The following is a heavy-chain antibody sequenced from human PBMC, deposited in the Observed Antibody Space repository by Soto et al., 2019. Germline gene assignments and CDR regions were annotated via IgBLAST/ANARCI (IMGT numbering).Heavy chain of an antibody. D-gene: IGHD2-2*01. CDR2: IYYSGST. CDR1: GGSLSSGGYY. CDR3: ARVNSYCSSTSCAMYYFDY. J-gene: IGHJ4*02. Sequence: SETMSLTCTVSGGSLSSGGYYWSWIRQHPGKGLEWIGYIYYSGSTYYNPSLKSRVTISVDTSKNQFSLKLSSVTAADTAVYYCARVNSYCSSTSCAMYYFDYWGQGTLVTVSS. V-gene: IGHV4-31*03.